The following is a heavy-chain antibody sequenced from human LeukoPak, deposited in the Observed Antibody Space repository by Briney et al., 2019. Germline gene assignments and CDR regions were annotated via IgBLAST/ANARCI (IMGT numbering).Heavy chain of an antibody. V-gene: IGHV4-39*01. D-gene: IGHD3-3*02. CDR1: GGSISSSSYY. CDR2: IYYSGST. CDR3: ATSHFWSGYYGV. J-gene: IGHJ4*02. Sequence: SETLSLTCTVSGGSISSSSYYWGWIRQPPGKGLVWIGSIYYSGSTYYNPSLKSRVTISVDMSKNQFSLKLSSVTAADTAVYYCATSHFWSGYYGVWGQGTLVTVSS.